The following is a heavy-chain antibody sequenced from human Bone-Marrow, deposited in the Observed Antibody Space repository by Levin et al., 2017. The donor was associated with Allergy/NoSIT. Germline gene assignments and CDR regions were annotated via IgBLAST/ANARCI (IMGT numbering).Heavy chain of an antibody. Sequence: LSLTCVASGFTVSSNYMNWVRQAPGKGLEWVSVIYSGGSTYYADPVKGRFTISRDNSKNTLYLQMSSLRAEDTAVYYCATDRAYCSNTTCYLPDAFDIWGQGTMVTVSS. CDR3: ATDRAYCSNTTCYLPDAFDI. V-gene: IGHV3-66*01. J-gene: IGHJ3*02. CDR1: GFTVSSNY. D-gene: IGHD2-2*01. CDR2: IYSGGST.